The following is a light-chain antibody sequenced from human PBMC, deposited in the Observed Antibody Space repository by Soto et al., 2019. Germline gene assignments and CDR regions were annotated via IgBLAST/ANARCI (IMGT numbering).Light chain of an antibody. J-gene: IGKJ3*01. V-gene: IGKV3-20*01. Sequence: EIVLTQSPGTLSLSPGERATLSCRASQSVSSSYLAWYQQKPGQAPRLLIYGASSRATGIPDRFSGSGSGTDFTPNISRLAPEDFAVYYCQQYGSSPRFTFGPGTNVNI. CDR3: QQYGSSPRFT. CDR2: GAS. CDR1: QSVSSSY.